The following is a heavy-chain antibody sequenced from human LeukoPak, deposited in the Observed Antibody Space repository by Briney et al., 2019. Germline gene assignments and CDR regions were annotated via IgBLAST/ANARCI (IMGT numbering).Heavy chain of an antibody. CDR3: ANNYGDYSFDY. CDR1: GFTFSSYA. CDR2: ISGSGGST. V-gene: IGHV3-23*01. D-gene: IGHD4-17*01. Sequence: GGSLRLSCAASGFTFSSYAMSWVRQAPGKRLEWVSLISGSGGSTYYADSVKGRFTISRDNSKNTLYLQMNSLRAEDTAVYYCANNYGDYSFDYWGQGTLVTVSS. J-gene: IGHJ4*02.